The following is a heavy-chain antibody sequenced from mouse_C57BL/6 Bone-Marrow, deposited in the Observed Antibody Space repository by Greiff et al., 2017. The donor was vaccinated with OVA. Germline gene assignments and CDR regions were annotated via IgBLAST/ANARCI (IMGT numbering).Heavy chain of an antibody. J-gene: IGHJ3*01. Sequence: QVQLQQPGAELVKPGASVKVSCKASGYTFTSYWMHWVKQRPGQGLEWIGNINPSNGGTNYNEKFKSKATLTVDKSSSTAYMQLSSLTSEDSAVYYCAKTSYYGSSFAYWGQGTLVTVSA. CDR2: INPSNGGT. CDR1: GYTFTSYW. V-gene: IGHV1-53*01. D-gene: IGHD1-1*01. CDR3: AKTSYYGSSFAY.